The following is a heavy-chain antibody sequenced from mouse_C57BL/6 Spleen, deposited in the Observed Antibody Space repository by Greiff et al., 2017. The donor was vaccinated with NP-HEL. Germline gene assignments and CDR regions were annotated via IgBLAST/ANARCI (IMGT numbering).Heavy chain of an antibody. D-gene: IGHD1-1*01. CDR3: ARDKDYGSSYWWYFDV. Sequence: DVKLVESGGGLVKPGGSLKLSCAASGFTFSSYAMSWVRQTPEKRLEWVATISDGGSYTYYPDNVKGRFTISRDNAKNNLYLQMSHLKSEDTAMYYCARDKDYGSSYWWYFDVWGTGTTVTVSS. CDR2: ISDGGSYT. CDR1: GFTFSSYA. V-gene: IGHV5-4*01. J-gene: IGHJ1*03.